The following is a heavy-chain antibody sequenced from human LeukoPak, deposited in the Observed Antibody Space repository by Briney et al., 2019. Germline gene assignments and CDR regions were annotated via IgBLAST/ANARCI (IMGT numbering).Heavy chain of an antibody. V-gene: IGHV4-59*11. D-gene: IGHD3-22*01. CDR2: IYYSGST. J-gene: IGHJ6*03. Sequence: SETLSLNCTVSGGSISSHYWSWIRQPPGKGLEWIGYIYYSGSTNYNPSLKSRVTISVDTSKNQFSLKLSSVTAADTAVYYCARDRIRGYDSSGYPLYYYMDVWGKGTTVTVSS. CDR1: GGSISSHY. CDR3: ARDRIRGYDSSGYPLYYYMDV.